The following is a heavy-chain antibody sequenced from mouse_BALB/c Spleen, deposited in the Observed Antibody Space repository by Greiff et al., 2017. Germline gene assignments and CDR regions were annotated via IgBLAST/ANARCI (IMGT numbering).Heavy chain of an antibody. CDR2: ISSGGST. V-gene: IGHV5-6-5*01. D-gene: IGHD2-3*01. CDR3: ATNGYWDYYAMDY. J-gene: IGHJ4*01. Sequence: EVKLVESGGGLVKPGGSLKLSCAASGFTFSSYAMSWVRQTPEKRLEWVASISSGGSTYYPDSVKGRFTISRDNARNILYLQIRSLRSEDTAMYYCATNGYWDYYAMDYWGQGTSVTVSS. CDR1: GFTFSSYA.